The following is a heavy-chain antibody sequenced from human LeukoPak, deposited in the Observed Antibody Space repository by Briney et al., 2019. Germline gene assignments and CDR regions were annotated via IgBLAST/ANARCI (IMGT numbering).Heavy chain of an antibody. J-gene: IGHJ4*02. CDR3: ATLPPNYDSSGYSYLQDY. Sequence: GGSLRLSCAASGFTFSSYSMNWVRQAPGKGLEWVSSISSSSTYIYYADSVKGRFTISRDNAKSSLYLQMNSLRAEDSAVYCCATLPPNYDSSGYSYLQDYWGQGTLVTVSS. D-gene: IGHD3-22*01. V-gene: IGHV3-21*01. CDR1: GFTFSSYS. CDR2: ISSSSTYI.